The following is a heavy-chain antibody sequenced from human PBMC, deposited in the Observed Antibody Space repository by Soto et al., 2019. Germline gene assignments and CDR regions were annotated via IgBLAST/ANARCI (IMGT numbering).Heavy chain of an antibody. CDR1: GGTFSSYA. CDR2: ILPISGTA. J-gene: IGHJ6*02. Sequence: QVQLVQSGAEVTKPGSSVKVSCKASGGTFSSYAISWVRQAPGQGLEWMGGILPISGTANYAQKTQGRVTITAQETTRTAYMDLRSLRSEDTAVSYCALSKGSSTSLEIYYYYYYGMDFWGQGTTVPLSS. CDR3: ALSKGSSTSLEIYYYYYYGMDF. V-gene: IGHV1-69*01. D-gene: IGHD2-2*01.